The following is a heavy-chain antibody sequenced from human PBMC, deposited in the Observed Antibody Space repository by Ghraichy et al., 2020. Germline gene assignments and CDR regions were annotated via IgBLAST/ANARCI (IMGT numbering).Heavy chain of an antibody. V-gene: IGHV3-23*01. J-gene: IGHJ3*02. CDR1: GFTFSSYA. CDR3: AKAGSIAVAGTTDAFDI. D-gene: IGHD6-19*01. Sequence: GGSLRLSCAASGFTFSSYAMSWVRQAPGKGLEWVSAISGSGGSTYYADSVKGRFTIFRDNSKNTLYLQMNSLRAEDTAVYYCAKAGSIAVAGTTDAFDIWGQGTMVTVSS. CDR2: ISGSGGST.